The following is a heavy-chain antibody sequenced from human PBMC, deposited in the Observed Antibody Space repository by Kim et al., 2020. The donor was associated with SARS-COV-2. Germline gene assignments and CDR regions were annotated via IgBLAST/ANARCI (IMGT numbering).Heavy chain of an antibody. D-gene: IGHD3-9*01. Sequence: GGSLRLSCAASGFTLRTYSFNWVRQAPGKGPEWLSYISSTSATIYYADSVKGRFTISRDNAKNSLYLQMNGLRDEDTAVYYCAREGNYDIPPDAVDIWG. CDR3: AREGNYDIPPDAVDI. V-gene: IGHV3-48*02. CDR1: GFTLRTYS. J-gene: IGHJ3*02. CDR2: ISSTSATI.